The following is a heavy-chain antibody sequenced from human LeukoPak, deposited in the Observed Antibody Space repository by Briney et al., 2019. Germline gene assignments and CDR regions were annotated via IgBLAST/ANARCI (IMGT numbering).Heavy chain of an antibody. J-gene: IGHJ6*03. Sequence: GGSLRLSCAASGFTFSSYGMHWVRQAPGKGLEWVAFIRYDGSNKYYADSVKGRFTISRDNSKNTLYLQMNSLRAEDTAVYYCARAEIHYYYMDVWGKGTTVTISS. CDR3: ARAEIHYYYMDV. CDR2: IRYDGSNK. V-gene: IGHV3-30*02. D-gene: IGHD1-14*01. CDR1: GFTFSSYG.